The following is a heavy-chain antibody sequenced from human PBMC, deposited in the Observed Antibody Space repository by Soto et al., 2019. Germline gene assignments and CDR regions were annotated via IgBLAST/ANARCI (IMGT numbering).Heavy chain of an antibody. V-gene: IGHV3-9*01. Sequence: PGGSLRLSCAASGFTFDDYAMYWVRQVPGKGLEWVSGISWNSGRIGYADSVKGRFTISRDNAKNSLYLQMNSLRAEDTAVYYCVRVLIIVLVPAAIYYYYGMDVWGQGTTVTVSS. CDR2: ISWNSGRI. CDR3: VRVLIIVLVPAAIYYYYGMDV. CDR1: GFTFDDYA. D-gene: IGHD2-2*01. J-gene: IGHJ6*02.